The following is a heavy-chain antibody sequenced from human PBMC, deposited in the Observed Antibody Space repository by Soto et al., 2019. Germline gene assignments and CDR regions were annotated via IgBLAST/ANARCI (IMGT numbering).Heavy chain of an antibody. CDR1: GGSFSGYY. Sequence: QVQLQQWGAGLLKPSETLSLTCAVYGGSFSGYYWSWIRQPPGKGLEWIGEINHSGSTNYNPSLKSRVTISVDTSKNQVSRKLSSVTAADTAVYYCARGGIAAAVTGIDNWFDPWGQGTLVTVSS. V-gene: IGHV4-34*01. CDR3: ARGGIAAAVTGIDNWFDP. J-gene: IGHJ5*02. D-gene: IGHD6-13*01. CDR2: INHSGST.